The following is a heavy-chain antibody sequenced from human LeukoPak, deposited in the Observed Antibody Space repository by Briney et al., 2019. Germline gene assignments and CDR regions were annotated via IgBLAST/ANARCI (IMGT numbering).Heavy chain of an antibody. CDR3: AATTMVRGVIIHYYGMDV. Sequence: GTSVKVSCKASGFTFTSSAVQWVRQARGQRREWIGWIVVGSGNTNYAQKFQERVTITRDMSTTTAYMELSSLRSEDTAVYYCAATTMVRGVIIHYYGMDVWGKGTPVTVSS. CDR2: IVVGSGNT. CDR1: GFTFTSSA. D-gene: IGHD3-10*01. J-gene: IGHJ6*04. V-gene: IGHV1-58*01.